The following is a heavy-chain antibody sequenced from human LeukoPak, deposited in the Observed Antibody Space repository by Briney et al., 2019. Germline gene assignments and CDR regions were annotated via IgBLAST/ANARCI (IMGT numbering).Heavy chain of an antibody. Sequence: PGGSLRLSCAASGFTFNTYGMHWARQAPGRGLEWVAFIRFDGSDKYYADSVRGRFTISRDNSKNTLFLQMNSLRAEDTAVYYCAKGVGSSGWYLADYWGQGTLVTVSS. V-gene: IGHV3-30*02. J-gene: IGHJ4*02. CDR2: IRFDGSDK. CDR1: GFTFNTYG. D-gene: IGHD6-19*01. CDR3: AKGVGSSGWYLADY.